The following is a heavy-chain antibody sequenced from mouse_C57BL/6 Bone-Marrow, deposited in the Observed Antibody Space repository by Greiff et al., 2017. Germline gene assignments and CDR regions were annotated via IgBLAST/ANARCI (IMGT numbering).Heavy chain of an antibody. D-gene: IGHD1-2*01. V-gene: IGHV14-2*01. CDR2: IDPEDGET. Sequence: EVKLQQSGAELVKPGASVKLSCTASGFNIKDYFIHWVTQRTEQGLEWIGRIDPEDGETKYAPNFQDKATITADSSSTLTYLQLSSLTSEDTAVYYCTRSLIYYGTNYWGQGTTLTVSS. CDR1: GFNIKDYF. J-gene: IGHJ2*01. CDR3: TRSLIYYGTNY.